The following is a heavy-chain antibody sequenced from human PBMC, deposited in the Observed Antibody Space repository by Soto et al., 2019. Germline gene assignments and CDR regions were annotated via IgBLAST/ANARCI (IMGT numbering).Heavy chain of an antibody. CDR3: AKDAYYYDSSGLSAY. V-gene: IGHV3-23*01. J-gene: IGHJ4*02. CDR2: ISGSGGST. D-gene: IGHD3-22*01. CDR1: GFTCSSYA. Sequence: VRSLRLSYAASGFTCSSYAMSWVRQAPGKGLEWVSAISGSGGSTYYADSVKGRFTISRDNSKNTLYLQMNSLRAEDTAVYYCAKDAYYYDSSGLSAYWGQGALVTVSS.